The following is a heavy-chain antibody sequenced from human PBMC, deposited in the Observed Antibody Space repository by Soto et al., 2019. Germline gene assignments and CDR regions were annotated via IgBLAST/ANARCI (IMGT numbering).Heavy chain of an antibody. V-gene: IGHV3-21*02. J-gene: IGHJ4*02. CDR2: INGRSNYK. D-gene: IGHD1-26*01. Sequence: EVQLVESGGGLVAPGGSLRLSCVASGFALTTYTMNWVRQAPGTGLEWVSSINGRSNYKYYSDSVKGRFTVSRDNAQNSLFLQMSRLGPEDTAVYYCVREDGVVGASSAFHSWGQGTLVTVS. CDR3: VREDGVVGASSAFHS. CDR1: GFALTTYT.